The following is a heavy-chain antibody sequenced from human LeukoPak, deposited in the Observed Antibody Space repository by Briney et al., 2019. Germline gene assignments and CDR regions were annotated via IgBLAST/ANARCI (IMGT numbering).Heavy chain of an antibody. V-gene: IGHV4-39*01. CDR3: ARQGTYYDILTGYRFRYFDY. D-gene: IGHD3-9*01. Sequence: PSETLSLTCTVSGGSISSSSYYWGWIRQPPGKGLEWIGSIYYSGSTYYNPSLKSRVTISVDTSKNQFSLKLSSVTAADTAVYYCARQGTYYDILTGYRFRYFDYWGQGTLVTVSS. J-gene: IGHJ4*02. CDR1: GGSISSSSYY. CDR2: IYYSGST.